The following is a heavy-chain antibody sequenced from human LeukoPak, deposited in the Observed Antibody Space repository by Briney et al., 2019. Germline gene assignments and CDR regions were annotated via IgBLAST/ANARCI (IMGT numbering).Heavy chain of an antibody. D-gene: IGHD3-9*01. Sequence: GGSLRLSCAASGFTFSSYGMHWVRQAPGKGLEWVAVIWYNGNKKYYADSVKGRFTISRDNSKNTLYLQMNSLRAEDTAVYYCAKVHYDILTGYYDPHDYWGQGTLVTVSS. CDR1: GFTFSSYG. J-gene: IGHJ4*02. CDR3: AKVHYDILTGYYDPHDY. V-gene: IGHV3-33*06. CDR2: IWYNGNKK.